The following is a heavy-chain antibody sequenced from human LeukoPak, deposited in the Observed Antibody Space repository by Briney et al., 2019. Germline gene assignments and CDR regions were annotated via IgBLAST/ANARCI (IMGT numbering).Heavy chain of an antibody. CDR2: INPNSGGT. CDR1: GYTFTGYY. Sequence: GASVKVSCKASGYTFTGYYMHWVRQAPGQGLEWMGWINPNSGGTNYAQKFQGRVTMTRDMSISTAYMELSRLRSDDTAVYYCARDLEEGGFWSGYYPPTNWFDPWGQGTLVTVSS. D-gene: IGHD3-3*01. J-gene: IGHJ5*02. V-gene: IGHV1-2*02. CDR3: ARDLEEGGFWSGYYPPTNWFDP.